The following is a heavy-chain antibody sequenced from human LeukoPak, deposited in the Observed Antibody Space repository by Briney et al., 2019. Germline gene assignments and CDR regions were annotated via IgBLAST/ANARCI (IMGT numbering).Heavy chain of an antibody. CDR2: INRSGST. V-gene: IGHV4-34*01. J-gene: IGHJ5*02. CDR3: TRANYDFGSGYLRGWFGP. D-gene: IGHD3-3*01. Sequence: KPSETLSLTCAVYGGSFSDDFWSWIRQPPGKGLEWIGEINRSGSTNYNPSLKNRVTMSVNTFKNQFSLKLSSVAAADTAVYYCTRANYDFGSGYLRGWFGPWGQGTLVTVSS. CDR1: GGSFSDDF.